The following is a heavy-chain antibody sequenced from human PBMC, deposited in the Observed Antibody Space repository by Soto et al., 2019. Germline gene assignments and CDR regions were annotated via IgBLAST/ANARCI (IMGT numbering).Heavy chain of an antibody. CDR2: IYYSGST. CDR1: GGSISSGGYY. Sequence: PSETPSLTCTVSGGSISSGGYYWSWIRQHPGKGLEWIGYIYYSGSTYYNPSLKSRVTISVDTSKNQFSLKLSSVTAADTAVYYCARDLGIAARHDYYYGMDVWGQGTTVTVSS. D-gene: IGHD6-6*01. V-gene: IGHV4-31*03. J-gene: IGHJ6*02. CDR3: ARDLGIAARHDYYYGMDV.